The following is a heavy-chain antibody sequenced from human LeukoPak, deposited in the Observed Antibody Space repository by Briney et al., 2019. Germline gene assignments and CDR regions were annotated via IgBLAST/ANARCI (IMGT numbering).Heavy chain of an antibody. CDR3: ARDSGGWSLDY. V-gene: IGHV4-34*01. J-gene: IGHJ4*02. CDR1: GESFSGYY. Sequence: SETLSLTCAVYGESFSGYYWSWIRQPPGKGLEWIVEINHSGGSNYNPSLKSRVTISVDTSKNQFSLKLRSVTAADTAVYYCARDSGGWSLDYWGQGTLATVSS. D-gene: IGHD6-19*01. CDR2: INHSGGS.